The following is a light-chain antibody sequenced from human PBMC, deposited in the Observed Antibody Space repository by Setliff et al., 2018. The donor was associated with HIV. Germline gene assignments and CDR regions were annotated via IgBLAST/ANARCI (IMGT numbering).Light chain of an antibody. J-gene: IGLJ3*02. CDR3: QSYDSSKEV. CDR1: SGSIASNY. V-gene: IGLV6-57*01. Sequence: NFMLTQPHSVSESPGKTVTISCTRSSGSIASNYMQWYQQRPGSSPTTVIYEDNQRPSGVPDRFSGSIDSSSNSASLTISGLKTEDEADYYCQSYDSSKEVFGGGTQLTVL. CDR2: EDN.